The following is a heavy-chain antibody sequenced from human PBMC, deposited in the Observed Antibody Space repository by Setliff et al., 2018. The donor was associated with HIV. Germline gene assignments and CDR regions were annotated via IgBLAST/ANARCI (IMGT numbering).Heavy chain of an antibody. Sequence: SETLSLTCTVSGASISSRSYYWGWIRQPPGKGREWLGSIFYSGTTDYNPSLKSRVSISVDTSKNQFSLKLSSVTAADTAVYYCARSSYYVSSGYYYPRGYFDLWGRGTLVTVSS. J-gene: IGHJ2*01. CDR2: IFYSGTT. V-gene: IGHV4-39*01. CDR3: ARSSYYVSSGYYYPRGYFDL. D-gene: IGHD3-22*01. CDR1: GASISSRSYY.